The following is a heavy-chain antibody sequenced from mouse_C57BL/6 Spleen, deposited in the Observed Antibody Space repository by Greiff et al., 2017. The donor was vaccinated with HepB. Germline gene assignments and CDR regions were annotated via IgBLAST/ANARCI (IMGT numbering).Heavy chain of an antibody. CDR1: GFNIKDYY. D-gene: IGHD2-1*01. CDR3: TPIYYGNYVDY. CDR2: IDPEDGDT. V-gene: IGHV14-1*01. Sequence: EVQLQQSGAELVRPGASVKLSCTASGFNIKDYYMHWVKQRPEQGLEWIGRIDPEDGDTEYAPKFQGKATMTADTSSNTAYLQLSSLTSEDTAVYYCTPIYYGNYVDYWGQGTTLTVSS. J-gene: IGHJ2*01.